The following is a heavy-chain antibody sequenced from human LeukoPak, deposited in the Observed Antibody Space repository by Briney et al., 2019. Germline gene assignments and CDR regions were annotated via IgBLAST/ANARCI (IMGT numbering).Heavy chain of an antibody. D-gene: IGHD3-9*01. CDR3: AKDHGDILTGYSYYYYYGMDV. CDR1: GFTFSAYT. Sequence: GGSLRLSCSASGFTFSAYTMHWVRQAPGKGLEWVAIISYDGGNKYYADSVKGRFTISRDNSKNTLYLQMNSLRAEDTAVYYCAKDHGDILTGYSYYYYYGMDVWGQGTTVTVSS. J-gene: IGHJ6*02. CDR2: ISYDGGNK. V-gene: IGHV3-30-3*01.